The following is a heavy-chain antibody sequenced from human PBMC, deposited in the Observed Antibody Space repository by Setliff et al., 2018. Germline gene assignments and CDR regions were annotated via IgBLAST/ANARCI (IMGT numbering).Heavy chain of an antibody. CDR2: IYYTGTT. V-gene: IGHV4-39*01. J-gene: IGHJ4*02. CDR3: ARHNVGATYFDY. Sequence: SETLSLICSVPGGYISSSSSYWGWIRQPPGKELEWIGSIYYTGTTYYNPPLKRRITISVDTSKNQSSLKLNSVTAADTAVYYFARHNVGATYFDYWDQGTLVTVSS. D-gene: IGHD1-26*01. CDR1: GGYISSSSSY.